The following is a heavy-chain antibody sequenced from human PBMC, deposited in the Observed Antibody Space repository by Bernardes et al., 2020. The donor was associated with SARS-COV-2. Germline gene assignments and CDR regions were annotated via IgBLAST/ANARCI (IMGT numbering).Heavy chain of an antibody. Sequence: LRLSCTSSGFTFSDYWMSWVRQAPGKGLEWVANINKIGSAQYYVDSVKGRFTISRDNTKNSVYLQMDSLRAEDTAVYYCARYVAALDYWGRGTLVAVSS. CDR1: GFTFSDYW. D-gene: IGHD2-15*01. J-gene: IGHJ4*02. V-gene: IGHV3-7*01. CDR2: INKIGSAQ. CDR3: ARYVAALDY.